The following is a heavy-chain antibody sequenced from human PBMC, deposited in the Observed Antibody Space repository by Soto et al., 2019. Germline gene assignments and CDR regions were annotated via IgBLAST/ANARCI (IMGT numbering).Heavy chain of an antibody. CDR2: ISAYNGNT. CDR1: GYTFTSYG. V-gene: IGHV1-18*01. J-gene: IGHJ5*02. CDR3: AREPSITIFGVAPGGSSWLDP. D-gene: IGHD3-3*01. Sequence: ASVKVSCKATGYTFTSYGISWVRQAPGQGLEWMGWISAYNGNTNYAQKLQGRVTMTTDTSTSAAYMELRSLRSDDTAVYYCAREPSITIFGVAPGGSSWLDPWGQGALVTVSP.